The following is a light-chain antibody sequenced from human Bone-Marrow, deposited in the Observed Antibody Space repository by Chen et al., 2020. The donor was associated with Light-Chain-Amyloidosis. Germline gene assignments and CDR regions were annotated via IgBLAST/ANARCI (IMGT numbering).Light chain of an antibody. Sequence: EIVLPQSPGTLSLSPGERATLSCRASQSVSSSYLAWYQQKPGQAPRLLIYGASSRATGIPDRFSGSGSGTDFTLTINRLEPEDFAVYYCQQYGSSPPKYTFGQGTKLEIK. J-gene: IGKJ2*01. CDR3: QQYGSSPPKYT. CDR1: QSVSSSY. CDR2: GAS. V-gene: IGKV3-20*01.